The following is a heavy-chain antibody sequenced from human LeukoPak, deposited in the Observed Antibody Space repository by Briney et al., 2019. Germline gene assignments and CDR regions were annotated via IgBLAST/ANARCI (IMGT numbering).Heavy chain of an antibody. CDR1: GFTFSSYA. V-gene: IGHV3-23*01. CDR3: AGGPMVRGVMRTYFDY. J-gene: IGHJ4*02. CDR2: ISGSGGST. Sequence: PGGSLRLSCAASGFTFSSYAMSWVRQAPGKGLEWVSAISGSGGSTYYADCVKGRFTISRDNSKNTLYLQMNSLRAEDTAVYYCAGGPMVRGVMRTYFDYWGQGTLVTVSS. D-gene: IGHD3-10*01.